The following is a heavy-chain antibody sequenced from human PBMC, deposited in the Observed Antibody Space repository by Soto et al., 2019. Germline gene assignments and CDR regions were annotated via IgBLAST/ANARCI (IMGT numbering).Heavy chain of an antibody. CDR1: GGSISSYY. J-gene: IGHJ4*02. CDR2: IYYSGST. Sequence: SETLSLTCTVSGGSISSYYWSWIRQPPGKGLEWIGYIYYSGSTNYNPSLKSRVTISVDTSKNQFSLKLSSVTAADTAVYYCARQQTYYDILTGSSPFDYWGQGTLVTVS. V-gene: IGHV4-59*08. CDR3: ARQQTYYDILTGSSPFDY. D-gene: IGHD3-9*01.